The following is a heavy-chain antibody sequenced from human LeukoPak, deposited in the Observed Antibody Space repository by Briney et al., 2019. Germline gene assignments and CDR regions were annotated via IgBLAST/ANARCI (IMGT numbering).Heavy chain of an antibody. J-gene: IGHJ6*03. CDR2: TNTNTGNP. CDR3: AREYEQWLEYYYYYYMDV. V-gene: IGHV7-4-1*02. Sequence: ASVKVSCKASGYTFTGYWIHWVRQAPGQGFEWMGWTNTNTGNPTYAQGFTGRFVFSLDTSVSTAYLQISSLKAEDTAVYYCAREYEQWLEYYYYYYMDVWGKGTTVTISS. D-gene: IGHD6-19*01. CDR1: GYTFTGYW.